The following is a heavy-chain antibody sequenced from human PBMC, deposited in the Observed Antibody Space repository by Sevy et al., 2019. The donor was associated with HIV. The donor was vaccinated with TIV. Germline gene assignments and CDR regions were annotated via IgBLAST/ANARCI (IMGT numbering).Heavy chain of an antibody. Sequence: GGSLRLSCAVSGFTFSDYYVTWIRQAPGKGLEWVSHIGTDSTGTFIYYADSVKGRFTISRDNAKNSVHLQMNSLRADDTALYYCAGKTGGYYYDGSGFPAWDSWGQGTLVTVSS. V-gene: IGHV3-11*01. CDR2: IGTDSTGTFI. CDR3: AGKTGGYYYDGSGFPAWDS. J-gene: IGHJ4*02. D-gene: IGHD3-22*01. CDR1: GFTFSDYY.